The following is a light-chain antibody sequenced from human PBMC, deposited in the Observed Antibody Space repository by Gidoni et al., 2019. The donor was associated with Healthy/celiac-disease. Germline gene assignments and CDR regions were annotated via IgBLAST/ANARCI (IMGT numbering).Light chain of an antibody. CDR3: QAWDSSTGV. V-gene: IGLV3-1*01. Sequence: SYELTQPPSVSVSPGQTARITCSGDKLGDKYACWYQQKPGPSPGLVIYQDSKRPSGIPERFSGSNSGNTATLTISGTQAMDEADYYCQAWDSSTGVFGGGTKLTVL. J-gene: IGLJ2*01. CDR1: KLGDKY. CDR2: QDS.